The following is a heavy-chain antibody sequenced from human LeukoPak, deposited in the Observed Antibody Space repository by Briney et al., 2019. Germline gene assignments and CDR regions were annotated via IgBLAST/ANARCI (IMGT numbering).Heavy chain of an antibody. Sequence: PGRSLRLSCAASGFTFSSYAMHWVRQAPGKGLEWVAVISYDGSNKYYADSVKGRFTISRDNSKNTLYLQMDSLRVDDTAVYYCARGGYQPYYYMDVWGTGTTVTVSS. CDR3: ARGGYQPYYYMDV. V-gene: IGHV3-30-3*01. D-gene: IGHD2-2*01. J-gene: IGHJ6*03. CDR2: ISYDGSNK. CDR1: GFTFSSYA.